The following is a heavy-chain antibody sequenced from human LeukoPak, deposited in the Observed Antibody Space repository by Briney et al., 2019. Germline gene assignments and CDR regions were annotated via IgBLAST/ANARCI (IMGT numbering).Heavy chain of an antibody. CDR3: AKAYSIFGTFDI. J-gene: IGHJ3*02. Sequence: GGSLRLSCAASGFTFDDYAMHWVRQAPGKGLEWVSSISWNSGSIGYADSVKGRFTISRDIAKNSLYLQMNSLRAEDMAFYYCAKAYSIFGTFDIWGQGTMVTVSS. D-gene: IGHD5/OR15-5a*01. CDR1: GFTFDDYA. CDR2: ISWNSGSI. V-gene: IGHV3-9*03.